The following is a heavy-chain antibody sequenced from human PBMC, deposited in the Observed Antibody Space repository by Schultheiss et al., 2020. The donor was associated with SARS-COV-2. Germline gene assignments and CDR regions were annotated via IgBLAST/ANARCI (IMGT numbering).Heavy chain of an antibody. CDR2: ISYDGSNK. CDR3: AREHNWYFDL. CDR1: GFTFRSYG. V-gene: IGHV3-33*05. D-gene: IGHD5-24*01. J-gene: IGHJ2*01. Sequence: GGSLRLSCAASGFTFRSYGMHWVRQAPSKGLEWVAVISYDGSNKYYADSVKGRFTISRDNSENTLFLQMHSLRAEDTAIYYCAREHNWYFDLWGRGTLVTVSS.